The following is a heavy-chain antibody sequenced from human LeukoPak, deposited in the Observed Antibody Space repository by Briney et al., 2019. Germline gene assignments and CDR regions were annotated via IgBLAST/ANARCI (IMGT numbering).Heavy chain of an antibody. Sequence: AGSLRLSCAASGFTFSSYAMHWVRQAPGKGLEWVAVISYDGSNKYYADSVKGRFTISRDNSKNTLYLQMNSLRAEDTAVYYCARDRWNEMTYDAFDIWGQGTMVTVSS. CDR1: GFTFSSYA. D-gene: IGHD1-1*01. J-gene: IGHJ3*02. V-gene: IGHV3-30*04. CDR2: ISYDGSNK. CDR3: ARDRWNEMTYDAFDI.